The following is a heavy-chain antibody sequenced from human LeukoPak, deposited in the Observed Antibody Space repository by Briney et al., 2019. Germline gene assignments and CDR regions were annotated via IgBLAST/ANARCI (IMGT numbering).Heavy chain of an antibody. CDR1: GFTFSSYA. CDR3: ASHSSGWYEEYFQH. V-gene: IGHV3-23*01. Sequence: GGSLRLSCAASGFTFSSYAMSWVRQAPGKGLEWVSAISGSGGSTYYADSEKGRFTISRDNSKNTLYLQVNSLRAEDTAVYYCASHSSGWYEEYFQHWGQGTLVTVSS. J-gene: IGHJ1*01. CDR2: ISGSGGST. D-gene: IGHD6-19*01.